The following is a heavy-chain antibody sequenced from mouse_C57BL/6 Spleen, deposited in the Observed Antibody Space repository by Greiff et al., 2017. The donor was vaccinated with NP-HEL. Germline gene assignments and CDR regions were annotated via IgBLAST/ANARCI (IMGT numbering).Heavy chain of an antibody. J-gene: IGHJ2*01. Sequence: EVKLQQSGPELVKPGASVKIPCKASGYTFTDYNMDWVKQSHGKSLEWIGDINPNNGGTIYNQKFKGKATLTVDKSSSTAYMELRSLTSEDTAVYYCARRRVRLEDYFDYWGQGTTLTVSS. CDR1: GYTFTDYN. D-gene: IGHD4-1*01. CDR3: ARRRVRLEDYFDY. CDR2: INPNNGGT. V-gene: IGHV1-18*01.